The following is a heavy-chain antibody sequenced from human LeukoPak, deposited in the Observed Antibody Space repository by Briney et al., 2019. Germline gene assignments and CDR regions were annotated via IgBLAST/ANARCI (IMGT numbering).Heavy chain of an antibody. D-gene: IGHD3-22*01. J-gene: IGHJ4*02. CDR1: GGSISSYY. V-gene: IGHV4-59*01. CDR3: ARAGYYDSSGYYSESSPFDY. Sequence: SETLSLTCTVSGGSISSYYWSWIRQPPGKGLEWIGYIYYSGSTNYNPSLKSRVTISVDTSKNQFPLKLSSVTAADTAVYYCARAGYYDSSGYYSESSPFDYWGQGTLVTVSS. CDR2: IYYSGST.